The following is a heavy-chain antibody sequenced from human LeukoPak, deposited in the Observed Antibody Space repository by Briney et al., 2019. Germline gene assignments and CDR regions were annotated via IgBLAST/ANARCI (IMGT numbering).Heavy chain of an antibody. CDR1: GGTFSSYA. J-gene: IGHJ3*02. V-gene: IGHV1-8*02. CDR3: ARGRGDGDYAFDI. CDR2: MNPNSGNT. Sequence: ASVKVSCKASGGTFSSYAISWVRQATGQGLEWMGWMNPNSGNTGYAQKFQGRVTMTRNTSISTAYMELSSLRSEDTAVYYCARGRGDGDYAFDIWGQGTMVTVSS. D-gene: IGHD4-17*01.